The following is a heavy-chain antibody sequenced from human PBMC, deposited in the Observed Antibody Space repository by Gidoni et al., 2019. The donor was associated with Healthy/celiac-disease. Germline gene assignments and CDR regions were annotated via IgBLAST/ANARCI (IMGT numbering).Heavy chain of an antibody. CDR1: GFTFSSYA. D-gene: IGHD3-10*01. CDR3: AKDLPPITMVRGEFDY. CDR2: ISGSGGST. V-gene: IGHV3-23*01. J-gene: IGHJ4*02. Sequence: EVQLLESGGGLVQPGGSLRLSCAASGFTFSSYAMSWVRQAPGKGLEWVSAISGSGGSTYYADSVKGRFTISRDNSKNTLYLQMNSLRAEDTAVYYCAKDLPPITMVRGEFDYWGQGTLVTVSS.